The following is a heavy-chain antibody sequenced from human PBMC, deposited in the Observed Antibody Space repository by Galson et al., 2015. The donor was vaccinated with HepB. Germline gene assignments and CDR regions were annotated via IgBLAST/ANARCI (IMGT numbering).Heavy chain of an antibody. CDR2: ISGSGGGS. J-gene: IGHJ5*02. Sequence: SLRLSCAASGFTFSSYGMSWVRQAPGKGLEWVSAISGSGGGSYYADSVKGRFTISRDNSKNTLYLQMNSLRAEDTAVYYCAKAGSGRNWFDPWGQGTLVIVSS. V-gene: IGHV3-23*01. D-gene: IGHD3-10*01. CDR1: GFTFSSYG. CDR3: AKAGSGRNWFDP.